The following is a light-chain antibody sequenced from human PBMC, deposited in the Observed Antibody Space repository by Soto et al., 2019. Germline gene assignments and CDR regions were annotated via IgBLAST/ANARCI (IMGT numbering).Light chain of an antibody. J-gene: IGLJ1*01. CDR1: HNDIGTYDY. Sequence: SALTQPTSVSGSPGQSITISCTGNHNDIGTYDYVSWYQQHPGRAPRLLIHGVTTRPSGISGRFSASKSGLTASLTISGLQPEDEADYYCSSFTSHRIYVFGPGTKLTVL. CDR3: SSFTSHRIYV. V-gene: IGLV2-14*03. CDR2: GVT.